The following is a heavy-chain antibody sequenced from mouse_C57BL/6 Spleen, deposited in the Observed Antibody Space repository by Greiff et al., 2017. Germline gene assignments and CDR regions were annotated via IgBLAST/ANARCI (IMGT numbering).Heavy chain of an antibody. D-gene: IGHD1-1*02. J-gene: IGHJ4*01. CDR2: ISSGGSYT. CDR3: ARQLYGQLVAGYAMDY. CDR1: GFTLRSYG. V-gene: IGHV5-6*01. Sequence: EVQVVESGGDLVKPGGSLKLSWAASGFTLRSYGRSWVPQTPDKGLGWVGTISSGGSYTNYPDSVKGRFTLSRDNAKNPLYRQMSSLKSEDTAMYYCARQLYGQLVAGYAMDYWGQGTSVTVSS.